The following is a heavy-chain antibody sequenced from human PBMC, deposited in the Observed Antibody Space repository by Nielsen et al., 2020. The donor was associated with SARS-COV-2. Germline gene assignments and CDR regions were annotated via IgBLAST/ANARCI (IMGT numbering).Heavy chain of an antibody. D-gene: IGHD3-10*01. Sequence: ASVKVSCKASGYTFTSYGISWVRQAPGQGLEWMGWISAYNGNTNYAQKLQGRVTMTTDTSTSTAYMELRSLRSDDTAVYYCARVWGPESDYGMDVWGQGITVTVSS. CDR3: ARVWGPESDYGMDV. V-gene: IGHV1-18*01. CDR1: GYTFTSYG. J-gene: IGHJ6*02. CDR2: ISAYNGNT.